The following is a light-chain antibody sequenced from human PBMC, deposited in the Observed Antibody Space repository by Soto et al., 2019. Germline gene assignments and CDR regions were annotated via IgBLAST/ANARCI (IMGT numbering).Light chain of an antibody. Sequence: DIQMTKSPSSLSAFVGDRVTITCRSSQTISSYLNWYQQKPGKAPKVLIYAASYLQTGVSSRFSGRGSGTDFTLTIDSLQPEDAATYYCQQSYIRFTVGPGTKVDIK. J-gene: IGKJ3*01. CDR3: QQSYIRFT. CDR2: AAS. V-gene: IGKV1-39*01. CDR1: QTISSY.